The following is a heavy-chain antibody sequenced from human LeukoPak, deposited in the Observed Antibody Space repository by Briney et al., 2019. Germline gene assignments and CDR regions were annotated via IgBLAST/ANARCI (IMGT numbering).Heavy chain of an antibody. D-gene: IGHD6-19*01. J-gene: IGHJ4*02. CDR1: GFTFSDYY. V-gene: IGHV3-11*06. CDR2: ISSSSSYT. CDR3: ASPRLAGAIDY. Sequence: TGGSLRLSCAASGFTFSDYYMSWIRQAPGKGLEWVSYISSSSSYTNYADSVKGRFTISRDNAKNSLYLQMNSLRAEDTAVYYCASPRLAGAIDYWGQGTLVTVSS.